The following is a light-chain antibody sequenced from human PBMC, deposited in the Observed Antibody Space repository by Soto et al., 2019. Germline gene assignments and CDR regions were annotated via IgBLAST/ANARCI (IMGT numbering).Light chain of an antibody. CDR3: QQYDDLPLT. Sequence: DIQMTQSPSSLSASVEDRVTITCQGSQGITNYLNWYQQKPGKAPKLLIYDASNLETGVPSRFSGSGSGTAFTFTISSLQTEDAATYYCQQYDDLPLTFGGGTKVEIK. CDR1: QGITNY. J-gene: IGKJ4*01. V-gene: IGKV1-33*01. CDR2: DAS.